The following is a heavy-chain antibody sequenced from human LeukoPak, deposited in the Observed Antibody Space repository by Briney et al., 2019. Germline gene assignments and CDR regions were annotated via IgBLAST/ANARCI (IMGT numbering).Heavy chain of an antibody. CDR3: ARLEAAADPYHYYYGMDV. V-gene: IGHV4-59*08. D-gene: IGHD6-13*01. Sequence: PSETLSLTCTVSGGSLSTYYWNWIRQPPGKGLEWIGYIYNSGSTNYSPSLRSRVTISVDTSKNQFSLKLSSVTAADTAVYYCARLEAAADPYHYYYGMDVWGQGTTVTVSS. J-gene: IGHJ6*02. CDR1: GGSLSTYY. CDR2: IYNSGST.